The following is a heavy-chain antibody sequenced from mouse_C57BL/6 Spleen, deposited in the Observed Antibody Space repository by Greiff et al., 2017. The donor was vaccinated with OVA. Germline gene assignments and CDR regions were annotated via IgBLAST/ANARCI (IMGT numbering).Heavy chain of an antibody. D-gene: IGHD1-1*01. CDR3: ARYYYGSSYAYFDY. V-gene: IGHV1-61*01. J-gene: IGHJ2*01. CDR2: IYPSDSET. CDR1: GYTFTSYW. Sequence: QVHVKQSGAELVRPGSSVKLSCKASGYTFTSYWMDWVKQRPGQGLEWIGNIYPSDSETHYNQKFKDKATLTVDKSSSTAYMQLSSLTSEDSAVYYCARYYYGSSYAYFDYWGQGTTLTVSS.